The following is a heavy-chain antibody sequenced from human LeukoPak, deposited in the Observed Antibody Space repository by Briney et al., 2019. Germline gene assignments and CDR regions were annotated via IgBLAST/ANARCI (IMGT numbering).Heavy chain of an antibody. CDR2: IIPIFGTA. V-gene: IGHV1-69*05. J-gene: IGHJ4*02. CDR1: GGTFSSYA. Sequence: VKVSCKASGGTFSSYAISWVRQAPGQGLEWMGGIIPIFGTANYAQKFQGRVTITTDESTSTAYMELSSLRSEDTAVYYCATELLGPYYFDYWGQGTLVTVSS. CDR3: ATELLGPYYFDY. D-gene: IGHD1-26*01.